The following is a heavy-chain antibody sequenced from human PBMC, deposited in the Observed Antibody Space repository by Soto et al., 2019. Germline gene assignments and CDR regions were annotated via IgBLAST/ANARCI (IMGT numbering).Heavy chain of an antibody. CDR2: IFPLTDIP. Sequence: QVQLVQSGTEVKKPGSSVKVSCKASGGTFRNYPINWVRQAPGQGLEWMGSIFPLTDIPDYAQNFQARLTISADQSTSTAYMELSSLTSDDTAMYFCARGPLVVLNYFESWGQGTLVTFSS. CDR3: ARGPLVVLNYFES. J-gene: IGHJ4*02. V-gene: IGHV1-69*02. CDR1: GGTFRNYP.